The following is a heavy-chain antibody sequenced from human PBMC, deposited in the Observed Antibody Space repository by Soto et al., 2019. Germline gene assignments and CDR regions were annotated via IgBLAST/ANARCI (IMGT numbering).Heavy chain of an antibody. CDR2: ISYDGSNK. CDR1: GFTFSSYG. V-gene: IGHV3-30*18. J-gene: IGHJ4*02. Sequence: PGGSLRLSCAASGFTFSSYGMHWVRQAPGKGLEWVAVISYDGSNKYYADSVKGRFTISRDNSKNTLYLQMNSLRAEDTAVYYCAKEHRSSRQWLVSASSPDKYVTLPTESTTHFDYWGQGTLVTVSS. D-gene: IGHD6-19*01. CDR3: AKEHRSSRQWLVSASSPDKYVTLPTESTTHFDY.